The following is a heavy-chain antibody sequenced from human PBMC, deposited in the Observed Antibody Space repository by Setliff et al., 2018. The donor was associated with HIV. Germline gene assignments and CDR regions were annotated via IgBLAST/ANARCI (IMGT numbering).Heavy chain of an antibody. CDR1: GGSMRSNIYY. CDR2: IHLSDT. V-gene: IGHV4-39*07. CDR3: ARANFWSGYYGY. D-gene: IGHD3-3*01. Sequence: SETLSLTCSVSGGSMRSNIYYWGWIRLSPTKGLEWIGSIHLSDTYYNPSLKSRVTISVDTSKDQFSLKLTSLTAADTAVYYCARANFWSGYYGYWGQGTLVTVSS. J-gene: IGHJ4*02.